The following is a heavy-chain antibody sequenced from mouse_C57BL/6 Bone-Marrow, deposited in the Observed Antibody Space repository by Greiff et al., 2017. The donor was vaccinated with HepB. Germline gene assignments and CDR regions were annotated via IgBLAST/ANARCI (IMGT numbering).Heavy chain of an antibody. V-gene: IGHV1-18*01. D-gene: IGHD1-1*01. CDR2: INPNNGGT. Sequence: VQLKQSGPELVKPGASVKIPCKASGYTFTDYNMDWVKQSHGKSLEWIGDINPNNGGTIYNQKFKGKATLTVDKSSSTAYMELRSLTSEDTAVYYCATTVVDWYFDVWGTGTTVTVSS. J-gene: IGHJ1*03. CDR1: GYTFTDYN. CDR3: ATTVVDWYFDV.